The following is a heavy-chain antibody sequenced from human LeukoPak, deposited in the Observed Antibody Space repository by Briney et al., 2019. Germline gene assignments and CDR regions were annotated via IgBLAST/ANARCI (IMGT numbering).Heavy chain of an antibody. CDR3: AKYYYASGSYSRPLFDY. CDR1: GFSFSTYA. V-gene: IGHV3-23*01. CDR2: ISGTGGSA. Sequence: GGSLRLSCAASGFSFSTYAMGWVAQAARKGLEGVSVISGTGGSAYYADSVKGRFTISRDNSKNTLYLQMNSLRAGDTAVYYCAKYYYASGSYSRPLFDYWGQGTLVTVSS. J-gene: IGHJ4*02. D-gene: IGHD3-10*01.